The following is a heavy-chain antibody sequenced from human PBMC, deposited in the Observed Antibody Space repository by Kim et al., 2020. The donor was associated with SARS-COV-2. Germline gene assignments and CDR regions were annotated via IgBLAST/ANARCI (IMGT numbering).Heavy chain of an antibody. V-gene: IGHV1-69*04. D-gene: IGHD6-13*01. Sequence: AQEFQGRITITADKSTRTAYMVLSSLRSEDTAVYYCARDECSSWYNWFDPWGQGTLVTVSS. J-gene: IGHJ5*02. CDR3: ARDECSSWYNWFDP.